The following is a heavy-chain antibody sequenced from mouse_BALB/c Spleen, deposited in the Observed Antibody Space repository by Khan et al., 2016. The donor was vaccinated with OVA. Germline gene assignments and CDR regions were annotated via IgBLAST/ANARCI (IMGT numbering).Heavy chain of an antibody. CDR2: ISSDSNTI. Sequence: EVQLLESGGGLVQTGGSRKLSCAASGFTFSGFGMHWVRQAPEKGLEWVAYISSDSNTIYYADTVKGRFTISRDNPKNTLFLQITSLRSEDTAMYYCARTGYYYFDYWGQGTTLTGSS. CDR3: ARTGYYYFDY. CDR1: GFTFSGFG. D-gene: IGHD2-3*01. J-gene: IGHJ2*01. V-gene: IGHV5-17*02.